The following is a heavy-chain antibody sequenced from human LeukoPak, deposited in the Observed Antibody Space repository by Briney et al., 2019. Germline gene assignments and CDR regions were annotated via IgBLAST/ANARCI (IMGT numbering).Heavy chain of an antibody. CDR2: IYTSVST. Sequence: SETLSLTCTVSGGSISSYYWSWIRQPPGKGLEWIGYIYTSVSTNYNPSLKSRVTISVDTSKNQFSLKLSSVTDADTAVYYCARQGDYYGSGDHFDYWGQGTLVTVSS. J-gene: IGHJ4*02. CDR1: GGSISSYY. V-gene: IGHV4-4*09. D-gene: IGHD3-10*01. CDR3: ARQGDYYGSGDHFDY.